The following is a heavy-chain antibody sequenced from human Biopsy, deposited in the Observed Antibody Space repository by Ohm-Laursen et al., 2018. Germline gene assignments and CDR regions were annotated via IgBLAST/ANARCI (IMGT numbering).Heavy chain of an antibody. CDR3: ARPADSYGSEFYFDY. Sequence: SLRLSCSASGFSLSSYAMTWVRHAPGKGLEWVSVINTSGGSTHYAVSVKGRFTISRDNAKNTLYLHMNSLRAEDTAVYYCARPADSYGSEFYFDYWGQGTLVTVSS. CDR1: GFSLSSYA. J-gene: IGHJ4*02. CDR2: INTSGGST. V-gene: IGHV3-23*01. D-gene: IGHD4-17*01.